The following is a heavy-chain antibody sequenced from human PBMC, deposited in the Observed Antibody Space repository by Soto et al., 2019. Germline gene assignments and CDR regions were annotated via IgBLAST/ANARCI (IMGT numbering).Heavy chain of an antibody. Sequence: ESHLVESGGGLVQTGGSLRLSVAISESTVSRDWMNWVRQAPGKGLEWVAHTNQDGSQKYYVDSVKGRFTISRDNAKKSLYLEMNSLRAGDTAMYYCSGGVGDAFWGQGTLVTVSS. J-gene: IGHJ4*02. V-gene: IGHV3-7*01. CDR3: SGGVGDAF. CDR2: TNQDGSQK. D-gene: IGHD1-26*01. CDR1: ESTVSRDW.